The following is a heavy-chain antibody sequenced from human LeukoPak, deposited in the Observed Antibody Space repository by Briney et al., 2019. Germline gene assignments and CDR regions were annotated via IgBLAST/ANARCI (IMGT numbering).Heavy chain of an antibody. CDR3: ARGRITVTGAIHYYMDV. CDR2: IKQDGSEE. Sequence: GGSLRLSCAASGFTFRPYWMTWVRQAPGKGLEWVANIKQDGSEEYYVDSVKGRFTISRDNAKKSPFLQMNSLRVEDTAVYFCARGRITVTGAIHYYMDVWGNGTTVIVSS. D-gene: IGHD1-1*01. V-gene: IGHV3-7*03. J-gene: IGHJ6*03. CDR1: GFTFRPYW.